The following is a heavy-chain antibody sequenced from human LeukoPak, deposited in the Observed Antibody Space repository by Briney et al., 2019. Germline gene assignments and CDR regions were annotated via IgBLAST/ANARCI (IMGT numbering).Heavy chain of an antibody. CDR3: ARVLANVDTAMVNAFDI. Sequence: SETLSLTCTVSGGSFNSGSHHWGWFRQSPGKGLEWIGSLYYSRTTYYNPSLNSRVTISVVTPKNQFSLQLSSVTAADTAVYYCARVLANVDTAMVNAFDIWGQGTMVTVSS. V-gene: IGHV4-39*07. CDR1: GGSFNSGSHH. CDR2: LYYSRTT. J-gene: IGHJ3*02. D-gene: IGHD5-18*01.